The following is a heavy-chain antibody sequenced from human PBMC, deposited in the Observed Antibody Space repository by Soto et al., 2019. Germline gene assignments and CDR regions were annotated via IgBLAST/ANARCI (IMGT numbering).Heavy chain of an antibody. J-gene: IGHJ4*02. CDR3: AREGNLGRWLQPLDF. D-gene: IGHD5-12*01. V-gene: IGHV4-59*01. Sequence: PSDPLYLTCNGSGDSISAYSWSWVRQPPGKGLEWIGNIHYNGNTKYSPSLKSRVTMSVDTSKNHFSLRLISVTAADTAIYFCAREGNLGRWLQPLDFWGQGTLVTVS. CDR1: GDSISAYS. CDR2: IHYNGNT.